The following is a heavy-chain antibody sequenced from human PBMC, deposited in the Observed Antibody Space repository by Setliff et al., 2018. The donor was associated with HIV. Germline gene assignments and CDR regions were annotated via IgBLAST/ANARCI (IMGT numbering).Heavy chain of an antibody. CDR3: ARAGGPGYLDY. V-gene: IGHV3-7*01. CDR2: IKPDGSVK. J-gene: IGHJ4*02. CDR1: GFTLSTYW. Sequence: PGGSLRLSCAASGFTLSTYWMSWVRQAPGKGLEWVANIKPDGSVKSYGDSVKGRFTISRDNTKNSVFLQMNSLRSDDTAVYYCARAGGPGYLDYWGQGTLVTVSS. D-gene: IGHD3-10*01.